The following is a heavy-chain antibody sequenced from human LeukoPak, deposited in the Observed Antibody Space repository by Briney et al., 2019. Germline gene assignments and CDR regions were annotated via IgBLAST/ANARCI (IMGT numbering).Heavy chain of an antibody. D-gene: IGHD2-8*01. CDR3: AKVRRITNGGYFDY. J-gene: IGHJ4*02. V-gene: IGHV3-23*01. CDR2: ISGSGGST. CDR1: GFTFSSYA. Sequence: GGSLRLSCAASGFTFSSYAMSWVRQAPGKGLESVSAISGSGGSTYYADSVKGRFTISRDNSKNTLYLQMNSLRAEDTAVYYCAKVRRITNGGYFDYWGQGTLVTVSS.